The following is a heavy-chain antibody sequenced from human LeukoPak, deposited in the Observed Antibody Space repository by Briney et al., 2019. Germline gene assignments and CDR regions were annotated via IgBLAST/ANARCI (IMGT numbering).Heavy chain of an antibody. Sequence: ASVKVSCKASGYTFTSYGISWVRQAPGQGLEWMGWISAYNGNTNYAQKLQGRVTMTTDTSTSTAYMELRSLRSDDTAVYYCAGVSTIFGVATGMDVWGKGTTVTVSS. CDR1: GYTFTSYG. D-gene: IGHD3-3*01. CDR3: AGVSTIFGVATGMDV. J-gene: IGHJ6*04. CDR2: ISAYNGNT. V-gene: IGHV1-18*01.